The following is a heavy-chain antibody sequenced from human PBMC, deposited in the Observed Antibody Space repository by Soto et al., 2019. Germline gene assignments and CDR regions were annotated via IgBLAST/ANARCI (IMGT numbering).Heavy chain of an antibody. CDR1: GYTFTSYG. CDR2: ISGYNGNT. CDR3: ARDGYCISTTCYVGGGFGMDV. Sequence: QVQLVQSGAEVKKPGASVKVSCKASGYTFTSYGISWVRQAPGQGLEWMGWISGYNGNTNYAQKVQGRVTMTTDIPTTTAYMELRSLRPDDTAVYYCARDGYCISTTCYVGGGFGMDVWGQGTTVTVSS. V-gene: IGHV1-18*01. J-gene: IGHJ6*02. D-gene: IGHD2-2*01.